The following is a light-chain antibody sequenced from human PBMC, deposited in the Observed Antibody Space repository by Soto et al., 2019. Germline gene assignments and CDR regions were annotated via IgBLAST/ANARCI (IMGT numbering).Light chain of an antibody. J-gene: IGKJ4*01. V-gene: IGKV1-39*01. CDR1: ESISDY. CDR3: QQTFSNLLS. CDR2: SAS. Sequence: IQLTQSPSSLSASVGDRVTIACRASESISDYLNWYQHKPGEAPKVLVYSASTLRCGVPSRFSGTGSGTEFTLTISSLQPEDVATYYCQQTFSNLLSFGGGTKVEIK.